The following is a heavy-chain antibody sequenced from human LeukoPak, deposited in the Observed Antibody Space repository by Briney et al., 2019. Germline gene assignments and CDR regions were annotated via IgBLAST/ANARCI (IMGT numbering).Heavy chain of an antibody. D-gene: IGHD2-2*02. CDR2: LDSEDGET. J-gene: IGHJ5*02. CDR3: ATAVGIPPAINWLDP. V-gene: IGHV1-24*01. Sequence: ASVKVSCKVSGYTLIEISMHWVRQAPGKGLEWMGGLDSEDGETIYAQNFQGRVTMTEDTSTNTAYMELINLRSENTAVYYCATAVGIPPAINWLDPWGQGTLVTVSS. CDR1: GYTLIEIS.